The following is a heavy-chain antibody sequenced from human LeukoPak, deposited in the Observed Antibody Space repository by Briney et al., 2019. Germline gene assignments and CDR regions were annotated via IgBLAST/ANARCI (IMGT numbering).Heavy chain of an antibody. J-gene: IGHJ4*02. V-gene: IGHV1-18*01. Sequence: GASVKVSCKASGYTFTSYGISWVRQAPGQGLEWMGWISAYNGNTNYAQKLQGRVTMTTDTSTSTAYMELRSLRSDDTAVYYCARPRGPYCGGDCYLYYFDYWGQGTLVTVSS. CDR2: ISAYNGNT. CDR1: GYTFTSYG. CDR3: ARPRGPYCGGDCYLYYFDY. D-gene: IGHD2-21*01.